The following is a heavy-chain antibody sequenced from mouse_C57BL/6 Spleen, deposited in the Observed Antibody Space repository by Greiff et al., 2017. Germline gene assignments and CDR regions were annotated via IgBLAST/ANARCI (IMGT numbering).Heavy chain of an antibody. Sequence: VQLQQSGAELARPGASVKMSCKASGYTFTSYTMHWVKQRPGQGLEWIGEINPSSGYTKYNQKFKDKATLTADKSSSTAYMQLSSLTSEDSAVYYCARLAGTDYYAMDYWGQGTSVTVSS. D-gene: IGHD4-1*01. V-gene: IGHV1-4*01. CDR1: GYTFTSYT. CDR2: INPSSGYT. J-gene: IGHJ4*01. CDR3: ARLAGTDYYAMDY.